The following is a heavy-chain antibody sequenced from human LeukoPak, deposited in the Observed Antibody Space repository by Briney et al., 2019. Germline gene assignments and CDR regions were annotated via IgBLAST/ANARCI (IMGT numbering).Heavy chain of an antibody. D-gene: IGHD4-23*01. CDR2: IYYSGST. CDR3: ARKNYGGKDLGV. V-gene: IGHV4-61*01. J-gene: IGHJ4*02. Sequence: PSETLSLTCSVSGGSVSSGSYYWSWIRQPPGRGLEWIGYIYYSGSTNYNPSLKSRVTISVDTSKNQFSLKLSSVTAADTAVYYCARKNYGGKDLGVWGQGTLVTVSS. CDR1: GGSVSSGSYY.